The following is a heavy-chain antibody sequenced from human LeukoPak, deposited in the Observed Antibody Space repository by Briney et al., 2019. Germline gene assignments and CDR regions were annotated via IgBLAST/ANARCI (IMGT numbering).Heavy chain of an antibody. J-gene: IGHJ6*02. Sequence: GRSLRLSCAASRFIFSSYGMHWVRQAPGKGLEWVAVIRYDGSNKYYADSVKGRFTISRDNAKNLVHLQMSSLRVEDTAVYFCARDTAFRGTYYGMDVWGQGTTVTVSS. CDR2: IRYDGSNK. D-gene: IGHD3-10*01. CDR1: RFIFSSYG. CDR3: ARDTAFRGTYYGMDV. V-gene: IGHV3-33*01.